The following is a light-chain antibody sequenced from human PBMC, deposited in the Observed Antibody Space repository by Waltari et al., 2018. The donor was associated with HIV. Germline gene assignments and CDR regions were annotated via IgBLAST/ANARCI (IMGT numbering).Light chain of an antibody. V-gene: IGKV1-13*02. Sequence: IQLTHSPTSLSASVLDRVPITCRASQGIRSALAWYQQKPVKAPNLLIYDASTLESGVPSRFRGNGSGTDFTLTISSLQPEDFATYYCQQFNTYPLTFGGGTKVEIK. J-gene: IGKJ4*01. CDR2: DAS. CDR1: QGIRSA. CDR3: QQFNTYPLT.